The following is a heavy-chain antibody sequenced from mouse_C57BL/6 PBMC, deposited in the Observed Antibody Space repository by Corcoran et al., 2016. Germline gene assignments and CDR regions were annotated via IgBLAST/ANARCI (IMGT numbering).Heavy chain of an antibody. Sequence: QIQLVQSGPELKKPGETVKISCKASGYTFTTYGMSWVKQATGKGLKWMGWINTYSGVPTYADDFKGRFAFSLETSASTAYLQINNLKNEDTATYFCAIDYDAWFAYWGQGTLVTVSA. CDR1: GYTFTTYG. CDR3: AIDYDAWFAY. CDR2: INTYSGVP. D-gene: IGHD2-4*01. J-gene: IGHJ3*01. V-gene: IGHV9-3*01.